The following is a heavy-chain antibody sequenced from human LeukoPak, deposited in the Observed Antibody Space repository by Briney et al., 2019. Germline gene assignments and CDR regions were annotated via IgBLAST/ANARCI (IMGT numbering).Heavy chain of an antibody. V-gene: IGHV3-30-3*01. J-gene: IGHJ4*02. Sequence: GESLKISCAASGFTFSNYALHWVRQAPGKGLEWVTVISYDGNNKYYADSVTGRFTISRDNSKNTLYLQMNSLRTEDTAVYYCARGGDYGSGSFRWRHFDYWGQGTLVTVSS. CDR3: ARGGDYGSGSFRWRHFDY. CDR2: ISYDGNNK. D-gene: IGHD3-10*01. CDR1: GFTFSNYA.